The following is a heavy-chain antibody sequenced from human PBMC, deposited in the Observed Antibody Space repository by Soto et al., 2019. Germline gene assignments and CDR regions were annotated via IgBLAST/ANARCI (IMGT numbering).Heavy chain of an antibody. CDR1: GGSISSSNW. D-gene: IGHD2-15*01. CDR2: IYHSGST. J-gene: IGHJ3*02. V-gene: IGHV4-4*02. Sequence: QVQLQESGPGLVKPSGTLSLTCAVSGGSISSSNWWSWVRQPPGKGLEGIGEIYHSGSTNYNPSLKSRVTISVDKSKNQFSLKLSSVTAADTAVYYCARELGYCSGGSCYSLGAFDIWGQGTMVTVSS. CDR3: ARELGYCSGGSCYSLGAFDI.